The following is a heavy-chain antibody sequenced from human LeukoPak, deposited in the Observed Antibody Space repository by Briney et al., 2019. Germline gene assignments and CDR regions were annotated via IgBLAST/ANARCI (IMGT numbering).Heavy chain of an antibody. D-gene: IGHD1-7*01. Sequence: QPGGSLRLSCAASGFTFSSYGMHWVRQAPGKGLEWVAVIWYDGSNKYYADSVKGRFTISRDNSKNTLYLQMNSLRAEDTAVYYCAKDTSGYNWNYGPFDYWGQGTLVTVSS. J-gene: IGHJ4*02. CDR2: IWYDGSNK. CDR1: GFTFSSYG. V-gene: IGHV3-33*06. CDR3: AKDTSGYNWNYGPFDY.